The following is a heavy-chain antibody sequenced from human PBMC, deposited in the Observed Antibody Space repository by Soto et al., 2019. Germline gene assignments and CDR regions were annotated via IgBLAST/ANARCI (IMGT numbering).Heavy chain of an antibody. D-gene: IGHD3-16*01. J-gene: IGHJ6*02. CDR2: INAGKGNT. CDR1: GYTFVNYA. Sequence: QVQLVQSGAEVKKPGASVMVSCKASGYTFVNYAIHWVRQAPGQKFEWMGWINAGKGNTRSLQKFQDRLTFTRDTSSTTDYMELGSLKSEDTAVYFCERDLSGWGMTNGHFGVDVWGQGTTVIVSS. CDR3: ERDLSGWGMTNGHFGVDV. V-gene: IGHV1-3*01.